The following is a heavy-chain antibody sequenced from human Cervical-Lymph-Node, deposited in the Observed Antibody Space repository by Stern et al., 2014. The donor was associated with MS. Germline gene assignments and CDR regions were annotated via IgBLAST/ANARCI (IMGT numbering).Heavy chain of an antibody. V-gene: IGHV1-2*02. D-gene: IGHD1-26*01. CDR2: ISPKTGSA. CDR3: ARDRGSYSDY. Sequence: QVQLMQSGAEVERPGASVKVSCKASGYTFTAYFLHWVRQAPGQVLEWMGWISPKTGSATYAQKFQDRVTMTRDTSINTGYMEVSSLRSDDTAVYYCARDRGSYSDYWGQGTLVAVSS. CDR1: GYTFTAYF. J-gene: IGHJ4*02.